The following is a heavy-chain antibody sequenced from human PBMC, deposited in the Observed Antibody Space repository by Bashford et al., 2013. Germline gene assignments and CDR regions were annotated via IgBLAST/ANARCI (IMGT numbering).Heavy chain of an antibody. V-gene: IGHV1-18*01. CDR3: ARDGPVVGVWNAFDV. D-gene: IGHD1-26*01. J-gene: IGHJ3*01. Sequence: IVWVRQAPGQGLEWMGWISAYNGNTNYAQKLQGRVTMTTDTSTSTAYMELSSLRSDDTAVYFCARDGPVVGVWNAFDVWGPREQWSPSPQ. CDR2: ISAYNGNT.